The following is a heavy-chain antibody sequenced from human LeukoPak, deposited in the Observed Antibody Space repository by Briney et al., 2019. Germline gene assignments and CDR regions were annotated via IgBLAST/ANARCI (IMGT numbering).Heavy chain of an antibody. CDR2: IYYSGST. CDR1: GGSISSYY. V-gene: IGHV4-59*01. J-gene: IGHJ3*02. D-gene: IGHD3-10*01. Sequence: SETLSLTCTVSGGSISSYYWSWIRQPPGKGLEWIAYIYYSGSTNYNPSLKSRVTISVDTSKNQFSLKLSSVTAADTAVYYCARGIYYGNAFDIWGQGTMVTVSS. CDR3: ARGIYYGNAFDI.